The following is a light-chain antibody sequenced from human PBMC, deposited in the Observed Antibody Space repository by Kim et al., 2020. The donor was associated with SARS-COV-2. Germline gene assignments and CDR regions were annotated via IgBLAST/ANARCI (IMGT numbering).Light chain of an antibody. V-gene: IGKV1-39*01. CDR1: HSIYTY. J-gene: IGKJ5*01. Sequence: DIQMTQSPSSLSASVGDRVTLTCRASHSIYTYLNWYQLKTGKAPKLLVYVASSLQSGVPSRFSGSGSGTDFTLTISSLQPEDFATYYRQQSYSTPITFGQGTRLEIK. CDR2: VAS. CDR3: QQSYSTPIT.